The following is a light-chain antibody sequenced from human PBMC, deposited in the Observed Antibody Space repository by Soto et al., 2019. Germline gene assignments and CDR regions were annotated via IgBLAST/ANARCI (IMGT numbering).Light chain of an antibody. CDR1: QSLSSSN. CDR2: HAS. V-gene: IGKV3-20*01. CDR3: QHYGSPYT. J-gene: IGKJ2*01. Sequence: EIVLTQSPGTLSLSPGERATLSCRASQSLSSSNLAWYQHKPGQAPRLLIYHASSRATGIPDRFSGSGSGTDFTLTISRLEPEDFAVYYCQHYGSPYTFGQGTKPEIK.